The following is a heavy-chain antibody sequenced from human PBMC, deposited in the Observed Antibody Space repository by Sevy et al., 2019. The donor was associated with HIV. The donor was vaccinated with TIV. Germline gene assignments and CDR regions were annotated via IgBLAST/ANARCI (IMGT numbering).Heavy chain of an antibody. CDR1: GSTLTALS. D-gene: IGHD3-22*01. Sequence: ASVKVSCKVSGSTLTALSMHWVRQAPGKGLEWMGRFDPEDGEKIYAQTFQGRVIMTEDTSTDPAYVDLSNLRSEDTAVYYCASAREYYSDNSGYLDYWGQGTLVTVSS. J-gene: IGHJ4*02. CDR3: ASAREYYSDNSGYLDY. CDR2: FDPEDGEK. V-gene: IGHV1-24*01.